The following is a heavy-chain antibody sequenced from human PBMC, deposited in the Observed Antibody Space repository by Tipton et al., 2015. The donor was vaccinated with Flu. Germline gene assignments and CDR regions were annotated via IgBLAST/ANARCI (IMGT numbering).Heavy chain of an antibody. CDR1: GFTFVDFA. CDR3: AKDRGLAAGVYDA. Sequence: AVSGFTFVDFAMHWVRHTPGKGLEWVSGISWNSDRTLYSDSVKGRFTISKDNAKNSLYLQMDRLSAEDTALYYCAKDRGLAAGVYDAWGQGTLVTVSS. J-gene: IGHJ5*02. CDR2: ISWNSDRT. V-gene: IGHV3-9*01. D-gene: IGHD2/OR15-2a*01.